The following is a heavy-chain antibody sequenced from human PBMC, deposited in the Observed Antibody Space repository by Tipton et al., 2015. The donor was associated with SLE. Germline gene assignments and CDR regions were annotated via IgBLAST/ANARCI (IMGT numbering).Heavy chain of an antibody. J-gene: IGHJ6*03. Sequence: LRLSCAVYRDSFSDYFWTWIRQPPGKGLQWIGEINHGRGTNYSPSLKSRVTISLDKSQNQFSLKLSSVTAADTAVYYCARGVRYYGSQTYRYYYFYMDVWGKGTTVTVSS. CDR3: ARGVRYYGSQTYRYYYFYMDV. CDR1: RDSFSDYF. D-gene: IGHD3-10*01. V-gene: IGHV4-34*01. CDR2: INHGRGT.